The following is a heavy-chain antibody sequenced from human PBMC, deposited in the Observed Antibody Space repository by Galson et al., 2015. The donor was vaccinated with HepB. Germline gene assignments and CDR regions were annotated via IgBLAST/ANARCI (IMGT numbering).Heavy chain of an antibody. CDR1: GFTSNNYN. V-gene: IGHV3-21*01. Sequence: SLRLSCAASGFTSNNYNMNWVRQAPGKGLEWVSSISSSSTYIYYADSVKGRFTISRDNAESSLYLQMNSLRADDTAVYYCARTNSGNYYGPPSDGLNWFDTWGQGTLVTVSS. D-gene: IGHD1-26*01. CDR2: ISSSSTYI. J-gene: IGHJ5*02. CDR3: ARTNSGNYYGPPSDGLNWFDT.